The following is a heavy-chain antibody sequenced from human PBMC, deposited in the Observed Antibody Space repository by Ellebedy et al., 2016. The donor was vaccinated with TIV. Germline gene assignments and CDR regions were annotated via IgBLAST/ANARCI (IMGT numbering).Heavy chain of an antibody. D-gene: IGHD3-16*01. J-gene: IGHJ4*02. Sequence: AASVTVSCKASGYTFIDYYMHWLRQAPGQGLEWMGWINPKSGDTSYAQKFQGRVTMTRDTSINTAYMELNSLTSDDTAVYYCARGPSHGAFDYWGQGTLVTVSS. CDR2: INPKSGDT. CDR1: GYTFIDYY. CDR3: ARGPSHGAFDY. V-gene: IGHV1-2*02.